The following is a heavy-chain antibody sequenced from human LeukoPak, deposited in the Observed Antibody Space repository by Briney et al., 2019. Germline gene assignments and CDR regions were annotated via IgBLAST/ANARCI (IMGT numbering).Heavy chain of an antibody. V-gene: IGHV4-59*12. CDR3: ARDALFSGTYSS. Sequence: SETLSLTCTVSGGSISSYYWSWIRQPPGKGLEWIGYIYYSGSTNYNPSLKSRVTISVDTSKNHFSLKLSSVTAADTAVYYCARDALFSGTYSSWSQGTLVTVSA. CDR2: IYYSGST. CDR1: GGSISSYY. J-gene: IGHJ5*02. D-gene: IGHD3-10*01.